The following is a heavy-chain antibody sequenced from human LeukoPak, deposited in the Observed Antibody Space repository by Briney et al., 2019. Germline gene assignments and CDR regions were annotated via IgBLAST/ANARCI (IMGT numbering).Heavy chain of an antibody. J-gene: IGHJ4*02. CDR1: GFTFSSYA. V-gene: IGHV3-30-3*01. D-gene: IGHD3-22*01. Sequence: GRSLRLSCAASGFTFSSYAMHWVRQAPGKGLEWVAVISYDGSNKYYADSVKGRFTISRDNSKNTLYLQMNSLRAEDTAVYYCARALEVADSSGYYRNRGAVDYWGQGTLVTVSS. CDR2: ISYDGSNK. CDR3: ARALEVADSSGYYRNRGAVDY.